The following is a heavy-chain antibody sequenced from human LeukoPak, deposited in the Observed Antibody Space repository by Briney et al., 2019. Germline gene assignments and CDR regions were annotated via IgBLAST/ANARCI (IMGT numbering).Heavy chain of an antibody. Sequence: ASGKLSCKASGYTFTSYAINRVRQAPGQGLGWMGWINTNTGNPTYAQGFTGRFVFSLDTSVSTAYLKLRSLKAGDTAVYYCARANTAGPFNDWGQGTLVTV. CDR3: ARANTAGPFND. D-gene: IGHD5-18*01. J-gene: IGHJ1*01. V-gene: IGHV7-4-1*02. CDR1: GYTFTSYA. CDR2: INTNTGNP.